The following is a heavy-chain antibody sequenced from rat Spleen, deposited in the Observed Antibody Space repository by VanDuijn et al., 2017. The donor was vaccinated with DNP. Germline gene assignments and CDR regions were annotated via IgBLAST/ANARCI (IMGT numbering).Heavy chain of an antibody. V-gene: IGHV5S23*01. CDR2: ISTGGGDT. CDR1: GFTFSDYS. CDR3: ERLWDH. Sequence: EVQLVESGGGLVQPGRSLKLSCAASGFTFSDYSMAWVRQAPKKGLDWVATISTGGGDTYYRDSVKGRFTISRDNAKNTLYLQMDSLRSEDTATYYCERLWDHWGQGVMVTVSS. J-gene: IGHJ2*01.